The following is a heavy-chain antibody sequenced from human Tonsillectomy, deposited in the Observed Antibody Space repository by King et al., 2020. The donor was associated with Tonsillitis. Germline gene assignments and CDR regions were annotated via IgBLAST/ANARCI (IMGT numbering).Heavy chain of an antibody. CDR1: GGSFTSYA. D-gene: IGHD7-27*01. CDR3: AKGPNWGYYFDY. V-gene: IGHV1-69*06. CDR2: VIPLFGTI. Sequence: VQLVQSGAEVKKPGSSVKVSCKASGGSFTSYAFSWVRQAPGQGLEWMGGVIPLFGTIQYSQKFQGRVTITADKSSSTAYMELSSLRSEDTAMYYCAKGPNWGYYFDYWGQGTLVTVSS. J-gene: IGHJ4*02.